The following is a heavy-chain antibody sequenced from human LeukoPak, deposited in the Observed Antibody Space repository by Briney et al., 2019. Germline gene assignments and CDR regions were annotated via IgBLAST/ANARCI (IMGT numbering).Heavy chain of an antibody. D-gene: IGHD3-22*01. CDR3: AATYYYDGSGDY. CDR1: AFTFSSYW. J-gene: IGHJ4*02. V-gene: IGHV3-74*01. CDR2: INSDGSST. Sequence: GGSLRLSCAASAFTFSSYWMHWVRQAPGKGLVWVSRINSDGSSTSYADSVKGRFTISRDNAKNSLYLLMNSLRTEDTAVYYCAATYYYDGSGDYWGQGTLVTVSS.